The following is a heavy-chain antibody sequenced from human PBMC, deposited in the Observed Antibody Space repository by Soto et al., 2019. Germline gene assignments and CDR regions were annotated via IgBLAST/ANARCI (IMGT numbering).Heavy chain of an antibody. V-gene: IGHV4-61*01. Sequence: SETLSLTCSVSGGTVNSGSYYWSWVRQAPGKGLEWIGHVYYSGTTKYNPSLKSRVTISVDTSNNQFSLKINSVTAADTAIYYCARDYWSPELRFDYWRQGILVTVSS. CDR3: ARDYWSPELRFDY. J-gene: IGHJ4*01. CDR2: VYYSGTT. CDR1: GGTVNSGSYY. D-gene: IGHD3-3*01.